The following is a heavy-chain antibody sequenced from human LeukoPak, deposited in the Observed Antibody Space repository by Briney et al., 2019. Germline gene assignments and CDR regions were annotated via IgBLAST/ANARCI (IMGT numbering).Heavy chain of an antibody. CDR2: ISSSSSYI. V-gene: IGHV3-21*01. J-gene: IGHJ4*02. CDR3: ARDKTTVPFDY. Sequence: PGGSLRLSCAASGFTLSTYCMNWVRQAPGKGLEWVSSISSSSSYIYYVDSVKGRFTISRDNAKNSLYLQMSSLRAEDTAVYYCARDKTTVPFDYWGQGTPVTVS. CDR1: GFTLSTYC. D-gene: IGHD4-17*01.